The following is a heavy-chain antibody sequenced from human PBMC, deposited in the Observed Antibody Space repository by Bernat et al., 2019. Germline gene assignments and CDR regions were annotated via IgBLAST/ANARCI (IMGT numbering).Heavy chain of an antibody. CDR1: GFTFSYYG. J-gene: IGHJ4*02. Sequence: QVQPVEPGGGVVQPGGSLRLSCAVSGFTFSYYGMHWVRQAPGKGLEWVAVISYDGSTTYYADSVKGRFTISRDNSKSTLYLQMNSLRTEDTAVYYCAKEETLYSSGWYFDYWGQGTLVTVSS. D-gene: IGHD6-19*01. CDR3: AKEETLYSSGWYFDY. CDR2: ISYDGSTT. V-gene: IGHV3-30*18.